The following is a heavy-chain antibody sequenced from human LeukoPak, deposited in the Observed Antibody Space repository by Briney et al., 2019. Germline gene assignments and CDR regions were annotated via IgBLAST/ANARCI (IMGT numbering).Heavy chain of an antibody. D-gene: IGHD3-9*01. CDR2: IYSGGST. CDR3: ALGLVTDY. CDR1: GFTFSDHY. Sequence: GGSLRLSCAASGFTFSDHYMDWVRHAPGKGLEWVSVIYSGGSTYYADSVKGRFTISRDNSKNTLYLQMNSLRVEDTAVYYCALGLVTDYWGQGTLVTVSS. J-gene: IGHJ4*02. V-gene: IGHV3-66*01.